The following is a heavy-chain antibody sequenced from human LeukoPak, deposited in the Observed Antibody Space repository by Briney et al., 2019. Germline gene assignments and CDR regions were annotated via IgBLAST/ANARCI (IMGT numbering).Heavy chain of an antibody. V-gene: IGHV4-34*01. CDR1: GASFSGYY. CDR2: INHSGST. J-gene: IGHJ5*02. CDR3: ARVGRITIFGVVIPNWFDP. D-gene: IGHD3-3*01. Sequence: SETLSLTCAVYGASFSGYYWSWIRQPPGKGLEWIGEINHSGSTNYNPSLKSRVTISVDTSKNQFSLKLRYVTAADKAVYYCARVGRITIFGVVIPNWFDPWGQGTLVTVSS.